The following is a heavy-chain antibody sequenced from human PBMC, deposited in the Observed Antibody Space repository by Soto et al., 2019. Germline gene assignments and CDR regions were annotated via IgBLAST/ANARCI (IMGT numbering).Heavy chain of an antibody. CDR1: GFTFSSYA. CDR3: ARDIIAAAGTKFYYYGMDV. D-gene: IGHD6-13*01. J-gene: IGHJ6*02. V-gene: IGHV3-30-3*01. Sequence: QVQLVESGGGVVQPGRSLRLSCAASGFTFSSYAMHWVRQAPGKGLEWVAVISYDGSNKYYADSVKGRFTISRDNSKNTLYLQMNSLRAEDTAVYYCARDIIAAAGTKFYYYGMDVWGQGTTDTVSS. CDR2: ISYDGSNK.